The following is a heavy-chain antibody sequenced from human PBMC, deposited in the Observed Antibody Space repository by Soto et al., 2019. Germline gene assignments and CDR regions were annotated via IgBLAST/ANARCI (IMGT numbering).Heavy chain of an antibody. Sequence: QVHLVQSGAEVKKPGASVKVSCKASGYSFNDYYLHWVRQAPGQGLEWMGWINPNSGGTKYAQKFQDWVTMTRDPSISIAYLELSRLRSDDTAKYYCARDGGLPGTRHLLDYGMVVWGQGTTVTVSS. J-gene: IGHJ6*02. D-gene: IGHD1-7*01. CDR1: GYSFNDYY. CDR3: ARDGGLPGTRHLLDYGMVV. V-gene: IGHV1-2*04. CDR2: INPNSGGT.